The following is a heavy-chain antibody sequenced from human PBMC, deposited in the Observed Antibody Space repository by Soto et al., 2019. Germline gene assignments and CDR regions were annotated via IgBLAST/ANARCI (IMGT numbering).Heavy chain of an antibody. CDR3: ARVTPDYGDYVTYYYGMDV. Sequence: ASVKVSCKASGYTFTSYGISWVRQAPGQGLEWMGWISAYNGNTNYAQKLQGRVTMTTDTSTSTACMELRSLRSDDTAVYYCARVTPDYGDYVTYYYGMDVWGQGTTVTVSS. CDR1: GYTFTSYG. D-gene: IGHD4-17*01. V-gene: IGHV1-18*01. J-gene: IGHJ6*02. CDR2: ISAYNGNT.